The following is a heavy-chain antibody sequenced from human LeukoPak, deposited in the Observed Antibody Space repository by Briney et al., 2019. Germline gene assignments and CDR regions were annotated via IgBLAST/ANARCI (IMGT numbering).Heavy chain of an antibody. Sequence: SETLSLTCAVSGASISGSGYYWGWIRQPPGKGLEWIGNIYSSGSTYYNASLQSRVTISIDTSKNQFSLKLSSVTAADTAVYYCARVSDSSGWYEDYWGQGTLVTVSS. CDR2: IYSSGST. D-gene: IGHD6-19*01. CDR1: GASISGSGYY. J-gene: IGHJ4*02. V-gene: IGHV4-39*07. CDR3: ARVSDSSGWYEDY.